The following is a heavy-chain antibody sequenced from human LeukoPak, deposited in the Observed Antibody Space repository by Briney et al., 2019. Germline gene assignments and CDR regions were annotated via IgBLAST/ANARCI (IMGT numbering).Heavy chain of an antibody. D-gene: IGHD2-8*01. J-gene: IGHJ4*02. Sequence: ASVKVSCKASGYTFTSYGISWVRQAPGLGLEWMGWIGAYNGNTNYAQKLQGRVTMTTDTSTSTAYMELRSLRSDDTAVYYCARRGLYCTNGVCYTPADWWGQGTLVTVSS. CDR2: IGAYNGNT. CDR3: ARRGLYCTNGVCYTPADW. V-gene: IGHV1-18*01. CDR1: GYTFTSYG.